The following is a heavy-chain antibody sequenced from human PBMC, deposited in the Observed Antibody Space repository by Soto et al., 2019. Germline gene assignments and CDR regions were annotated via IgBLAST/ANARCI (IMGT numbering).Heavy chain of an antibody. CDR1: GYTFTSYG. Sequence: QVQLVQSGAEVKKPGASVKVSCKASGYTFTSYGISWVRQAPGQGLEWMGWISAYNGNTNYAQKLQGRVTMTTDPSTSTAYMERRSLRADDTAVYYGARGGPAGQLWLRVVHYWGQGTLGTGSS. J-gene: IGHJ4*02. V-gene: IGHV1-18*01. D-gene: IGHD5-18*01. CDR2: ISAYNGNT. CDR3: ARGGPAGQLWLRVVHY.